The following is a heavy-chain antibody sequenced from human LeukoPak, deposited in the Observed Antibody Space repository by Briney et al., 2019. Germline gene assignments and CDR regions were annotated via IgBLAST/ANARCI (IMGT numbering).Heavy chain of an antibody. CDR3: ARGRDVYCGGDCYTNDY. CDR2: INWNGGST. J-gene: IGHJ4*02. V-gene: IGHV3-20*04. CDR1: GFTFDDYG. D-gene: IGHD2-21*02. Sequence: GGSLRLSCAASGFTFDDYGMSWVRQAPGKGLEWVSGINWNGGSTGYADSVKGRFTISRDNAKNSLYLQMNSLRAEDTALYYCARGRDVYCGGDCYTNDYWGQGTLVTVSS.